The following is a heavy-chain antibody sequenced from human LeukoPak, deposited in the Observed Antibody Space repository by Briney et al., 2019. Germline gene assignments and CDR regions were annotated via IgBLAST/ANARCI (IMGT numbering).Heavy chain of an antibody. CDR2: INHSGST. Sequence: SETLSLTCAVYGGSFSGYYWGWIRQPPGKGLEWIGEINHSGSTNYNPSPKSRVTISVDTSKNQFSLKLSSVTAADTAVYYCASMAYCSSTSCPDYWGQGTLVTVSS. CDR1: GGSFSGYY. V-gene: IGHV4-34*01. D-gene: IGHD2-2*01. J-gene: IGHJ4*02. CDR3: ASMAYCSSTSCPDY.